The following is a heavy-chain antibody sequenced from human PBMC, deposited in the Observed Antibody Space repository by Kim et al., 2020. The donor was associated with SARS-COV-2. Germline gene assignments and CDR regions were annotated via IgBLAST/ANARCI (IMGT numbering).Heavy chain of an antibody. D-gene: IGHD2-15*01. J-gene: IGHJ6*02. CDR2: IIPIFGTA. Sequence: SVKVSCKASGGTFSSYAISWVRQAPGQGLEWMGGIIPIFGTANYAQKFQGRVTITADESTSTAYMELSSLRSEDTAVYYCARDTEDIVVVVAADIYYYYGMDVWGQGTTVTVSS. CDR3: ARDTEDIVVVVAADIYYYYGMDV. V-gene: IGHV1-69*13. CDR1: GGTFSSYA.